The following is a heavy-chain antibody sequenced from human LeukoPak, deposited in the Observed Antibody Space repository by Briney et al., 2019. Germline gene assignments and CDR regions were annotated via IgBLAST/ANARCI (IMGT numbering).Heavy chain of an antibody. V-gene: IGHV3-53*01. J-gene: IGHJ5*02. CDR1: GFSVSSNY. D-gene: IGHD4-17*01. CDR3: ARVHPDYGDYGWFDH. CDR2: IFSGGST. Sequence: GGSLRLSCGASGFSVSSNYMSWVRQAPGKELEWVSVIFSGGSTYYADSVKGRFTISRDNSKNTLYLQMNSLRAEDTAIYYCARVHPDYGDYGWFDHWGQGTLVTVSS.